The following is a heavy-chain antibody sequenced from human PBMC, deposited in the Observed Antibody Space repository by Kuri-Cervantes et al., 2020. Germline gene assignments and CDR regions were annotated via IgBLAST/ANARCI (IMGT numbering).Heavy chain of an antibody. CDR3: AREIVGGYCSSTSCSSQ. D-gene: IGHD2-2*03. V-gene: IGHV1-46*01. CDR2: INPSGGST. CDR1: GYSFTSYY. J-gene: IGHJ4*02. Sequence: ASVKVSCKASGYSFTSYYMHWVRQAPGQGLEWMGIINPSGGSTSYAQKFQGRVTMTRDTSTSTVYMELSSLRSEDTAVYYCAREIVGGYCSSTSCSSQWGQGTLVTVSS.